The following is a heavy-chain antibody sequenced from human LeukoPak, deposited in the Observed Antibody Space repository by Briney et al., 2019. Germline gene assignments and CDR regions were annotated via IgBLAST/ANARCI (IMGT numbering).Heavy chain of an antibody. D-gene: IGHD6-19*01. J-gene: IGHJ6*03. V-gene: IGHV1-2*02. CDR1: GYTFTGYY. CDR3: ARTYSSGSYTPFYYYYMDV. CDR2: INPNSGGT. Sequence: ASVKVSCKASGYTFTGYYMHWVRQAPGQGLEWMGWINPNSGGTNYAQKFQGRVTMTRDTSISTAYMALSRLRSDDTAVYYCARTYSSGSYTPFYYYYMDVWGKGTTVTVSS.